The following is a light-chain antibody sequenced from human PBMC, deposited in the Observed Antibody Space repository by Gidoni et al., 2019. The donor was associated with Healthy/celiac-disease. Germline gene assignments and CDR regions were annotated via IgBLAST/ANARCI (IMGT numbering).Light chain of an antibody. Sequence: EIVLTQSPATLSLSPGERATPSCMASQSVSSYLAWYQQKPGQAPRLLIYDASNRATGIPARFSGSGSGTDFTLTISSLEPEDFAVYYCQQRSNWPGLTFGGGTKVEIK. CDR1: QSVSSY. J-gene: IGKJ4*01. V-gene: IGKV3-11*01. CDR2: DAS. CDR3: QQRSNWPGLT.